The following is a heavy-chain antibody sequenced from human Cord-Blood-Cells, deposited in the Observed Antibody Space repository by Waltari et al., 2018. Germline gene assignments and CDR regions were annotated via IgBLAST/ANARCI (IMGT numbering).Heavy chain of an antibody. CDR1: GGTFSSYA. CDR2: IIPIFGTA. V-gene: IGHV1-69*06. Sequence: QVQLVQSGAEVKKPGSSVKVSCKASGGTFSSYAISWGRQAPGQGLEWMGGIIPIFGTANYAQKFQGRVTITADKSTSTAYMELSSLRSEDTAVYYCAREKYCGGDCYDAFDIWGQGTMVTVSS. CDR3: AREKYCGGDCYDAFDI. J-gene: IGHJ3*02. D-gene: IGHD2-21*01.